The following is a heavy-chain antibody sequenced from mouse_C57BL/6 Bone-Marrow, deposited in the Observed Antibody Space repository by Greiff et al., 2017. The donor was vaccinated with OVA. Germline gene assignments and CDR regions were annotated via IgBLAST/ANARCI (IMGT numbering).Heavy chain of an antibody. D-gene: IGHD1-1*01. V-gene: IGHV1-42*01. CDR2: INPSTGGT. CDR1: GYSFTGYY. J-gene: IGHJ4*01. CDR3: ARRGYYGSYAMDY. Sequence: DVKLQESGPELVKPGASVKISCKASGYSFTGYYMNWVKQSPEKSLEWIGEINPSTGGTTYNQKFKAKATLTVDKSSSTAYMQLKSLTSEDSAVYYCARRGYYGSYAMDYWGQGTSVTVSS.